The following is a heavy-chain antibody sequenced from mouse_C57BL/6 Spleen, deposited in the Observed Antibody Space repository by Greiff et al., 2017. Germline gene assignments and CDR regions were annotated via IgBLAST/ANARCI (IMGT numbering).Heavy chain of an antibody. J-gene: IGHJ2*01. CDR3: AIDLNDYHLWDY. D-gene: IGHD2-4*01. Sequence: DVMLVESEGGLVQPGSSMKLSCTASGFNFSDYYMAWVRQVPEQGLEWVANINYDGSSTYYLYSLQSSFIISRDTATNILYLQMSSLKSEDPATYYCAIDLNDYHLWDYWGQGTTLTVSS. CDR2: INYDGSST. V-gene: IGHV5-16*01. CDR1: GFNFSDYY.